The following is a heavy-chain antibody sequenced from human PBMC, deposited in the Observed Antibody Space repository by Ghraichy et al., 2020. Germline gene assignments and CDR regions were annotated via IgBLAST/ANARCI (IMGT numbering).Heavy chain of an antibody. CDR3: ARHSVSRFLNWFDP. D-gene: IGHD3-3*01. J-gene: IGHJ5*02. V-gene: IGHV4-39*02. Sequence: SETLSLTCTVSGGSIRSTNDYWAWIRQPPGKGLEWIGSVHYSKSTYYNPSLRGRVTISADTSKNHFSLKVTSMTAADTAVYSCARHSVSRFLNWFDPWGQGTLVIVSS. CDR2: VHYSKST. CDR1: GGSIRSTNDY.